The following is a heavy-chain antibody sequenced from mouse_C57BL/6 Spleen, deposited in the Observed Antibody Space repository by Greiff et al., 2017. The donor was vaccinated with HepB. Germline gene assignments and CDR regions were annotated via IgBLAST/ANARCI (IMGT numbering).Heavy chain of an antibody. CDR2: ICSGSSTI. J-gene: IGHJ2*01. V-gene: IGHV5-17*01. CDR3: ARAAVTTRRVDY. D-gene: IGHD2-12*01. Sequence: EVMLVESGGGLVKPGGSLKFSCAASGFTFSDYGMHWVRQAPEQGLEWVAYICSGSSTIYYADTVKGRSTISRDKAKNTVFLQMTSLRSEDTAMYYCARAAVTTRRVDYWGQGTTLTVSS. CDR1: GFTFSDYG.